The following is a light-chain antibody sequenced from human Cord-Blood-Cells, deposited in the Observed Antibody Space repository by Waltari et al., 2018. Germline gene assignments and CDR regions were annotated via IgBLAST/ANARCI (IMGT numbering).Light chain of an antibody. Sequence: QSVLTQPPSASGTPGQRVTISCSGSSSTIGSNTVNWYQQLPGTAPNLLIYSNNQRPSGVPDRFSGSKSGTSASLAISGLQSEDEADYYCAAWDDSLNGYVFGTGTKVTVL. V-gene: IGLV1-44*01. CDR1: SSTIGSNT. CDR3: AAWDDSLNGYV. J-gene: IGLJ1*01. CDR2: SNN.